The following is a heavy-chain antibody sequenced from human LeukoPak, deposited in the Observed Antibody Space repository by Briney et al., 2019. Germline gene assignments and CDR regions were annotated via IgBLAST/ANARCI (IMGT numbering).Heavy chain of an antibody. Sequence: SETLSLTCTVSGGSISSYYWSWVRQPAGKGLEWIGRIYTSGSTNYNPSLKSRVTMSVDTSKNQFSLKLSSVTAADTAVYYCAREDSSPHEYFQHWGQGTLVTVSS. CDR1: GGSISSYY. CDR2: IYTSGST. D-gene: IGHD6-13*01. CDR3: AREDSSPHEYFQH. V-gene: IGHV4-4*07. J-gene: IGHJ1*01.